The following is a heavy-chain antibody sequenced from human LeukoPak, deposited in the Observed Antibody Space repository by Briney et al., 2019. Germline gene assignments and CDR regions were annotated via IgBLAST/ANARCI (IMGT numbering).Heavy chain of an antibody. J-gene: IGHJ4*02. V-gene: IGHV3-23*01. CDR2: ISGSGGST. D-gene: IGHD6-13*01. Sequence: PGGSLRLSCAASGFTFSSYSMNWVRQAPGQGLEWVSAISGSGGSTYYADSVKGRFTISRDNSKNTLYLQMNSLRAEDTAVYYCAKDPEYSSSWSFDYWGQGTLVTVSS. CDR1: GFTFSSYS. CDR3: AKDPEYSSSWSFDY.